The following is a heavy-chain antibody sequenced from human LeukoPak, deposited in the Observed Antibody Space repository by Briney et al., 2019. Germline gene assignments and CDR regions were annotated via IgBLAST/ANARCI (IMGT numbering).Heavy chain of an antibody. D-gene: IGHD6-19*01. CDR3: VKNDGWFRLAQ. CDR1: GFNFRDHW. CDR2: IKNDGSET. J-gene: IGHJ4*02. Sequence: RPGGSLRLSCAVSGFNFRDHWMDWVRQAPGKGLEWVGHIKNDGSETYYLDSLKGRFSISRDNTNNALYLQMNSLRVEDTAVYYCVKNDGWFRLAQWGQGTLVTVSS. V-gene: IGHV3-7*03.